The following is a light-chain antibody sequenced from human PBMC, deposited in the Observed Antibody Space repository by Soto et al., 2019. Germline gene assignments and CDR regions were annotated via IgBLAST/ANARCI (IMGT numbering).Light chain of an antibody. CDR3: QQYHSYPIT. J-gene: IGKJ5*01. V-gene: IGKV1-9*01. Sequence: DMMLTQSPSFLSASVGDRATISCRASQGISSYLAWYQQKPGNAPKLLIYAASTLQSGIPLRFSGSGSGTSFTLTISSLQPEDFAIYYCQQYHSYPITFGQGTRLEIK. CDR2: AAS. CDR1: QGISSY.